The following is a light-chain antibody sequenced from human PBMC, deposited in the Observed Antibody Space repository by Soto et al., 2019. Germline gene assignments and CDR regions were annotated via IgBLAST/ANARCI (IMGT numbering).Light chain of an antibody. Sequence: EIVLTQSPGTLSLSPGERATLSCRAGQNISSKSLAWYQQKPGQAPRLLIYGASSRAADVPDRFSGGGSGTEFTLTVNRLEPDDFALYYCQQYDTSYFTFGPRTRVDMK. V-gene: IGKV3-20*01. CDR3: QQYDTSYFT. CDR2: GAS. CDR1: QNISSKS. J-gene: IGKJ3*01.